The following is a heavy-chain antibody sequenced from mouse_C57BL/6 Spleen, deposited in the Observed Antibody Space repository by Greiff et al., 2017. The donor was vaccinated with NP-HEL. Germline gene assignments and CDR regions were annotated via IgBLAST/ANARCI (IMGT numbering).Heavy chain of an antibody. CDR3: AREGASHYYGSSYYFDY. CDR2: ISSGSSTI. D-gene: IGHD1-1*01. V-gene: IGHV5-17*01. Sequence: EVQRVESGGGLVKPGGSLKLSCAASGFTFSDYGMHWVRQAPEKGLEWVAYISSGSSTIYYADTVKGRFTISRDNAKNTLFLQMTSLRSEDTAMYYCAREGASHYYGSSYYFDYWGQGTTLTVSS. CDR1: GFTFSDYG. J-gene: IGHJ2*01.